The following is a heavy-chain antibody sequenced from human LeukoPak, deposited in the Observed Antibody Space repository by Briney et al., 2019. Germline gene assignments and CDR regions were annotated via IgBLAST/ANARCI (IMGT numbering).Heavy chain of an antibody. CDR1: GGSISSSDYY. D-gene: IGHD5-24*01. V-gene: IGHV3-11*01. CDR2: ISSSGSTI. J-gene: IGHJ4*02. CDR3: ARDRDGYNYGYDY. Sequence: LSLTCTVSGGSISSSDYYMSWIRQAPGKGLEWVSYISSSGSTIYYADSVKGRFTISRDNAKNSLYLQMNSLRAEDTAVYYCARDRDGYNYGYDYWGQGTLVTVSS.